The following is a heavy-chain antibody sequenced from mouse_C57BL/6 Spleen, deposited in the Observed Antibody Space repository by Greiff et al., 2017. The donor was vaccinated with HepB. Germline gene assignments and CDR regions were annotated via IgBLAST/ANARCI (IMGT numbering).Heavy chain of an antibody. CDR1: GYAFSSSW. V-gene: IGHV1-82*01. CDR2: IYPGDGDT. J-gene: IGHJ4*01. CDR3: ARGVVGYAMDY. Sequence: VQVVESGPELVKPGASVKISCKASGYAFSSSWMNWVKQRPGKGLEWIGRIYPGDGDTNYNGKFKGKATLTADKSSSTAYMQLSSLTSEDSAVYFCARGVVGYAMDYWGQGTSVTVSS.